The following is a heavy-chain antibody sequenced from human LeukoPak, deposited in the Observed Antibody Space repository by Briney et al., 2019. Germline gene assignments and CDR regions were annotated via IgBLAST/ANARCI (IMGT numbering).Heavy chain of an antibody. CDR2: IKRDGSEK. Sequence: GGSLRLSCAASGFTFSSYWMSWVRQAPGKGLEWVANIKRDGSEKYYVDSVKGRFTISRDNAKNSLYLQMNSLRAEDTAVYYCARDRAYPNDVFDIWGQGTMVTVSS. V-gene: IGHV3-7*01. D-gene: IGHD2-21*01. J-gene: IGHJ3*02. CDR3: ARDRAYPNDVFDI. CDR1: GFTFSSYW.